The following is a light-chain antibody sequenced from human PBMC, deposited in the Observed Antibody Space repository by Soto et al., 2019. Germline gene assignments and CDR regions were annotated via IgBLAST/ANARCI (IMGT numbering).Light chain of an antibody. CDR1: SSNIGSNT. Sequence: QSVLTQPPSASGTPGQRVTISCSGSSSNIGSNTVHWYQQLPGTAPKLLIYSNNQRPSGVPDRFSDSKSGTSASLAISGLQSEDEADYYCAAWDDRLNGYVFGTATKLTV. CDR2: SNN. J-gene: IGLJ1*01. CDR3: AAWDDRLNGYV. V-gene: IGLV1-44*01.